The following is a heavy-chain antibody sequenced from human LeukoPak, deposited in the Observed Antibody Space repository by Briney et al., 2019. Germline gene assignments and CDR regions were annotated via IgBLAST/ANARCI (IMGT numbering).Heavy chain of an antibody. Sequence: GGSLRLSCAASGFTFSAHWMTWVRQAPGKGLEWVANIKEDGSEEYYVDSVKGRFTISRDNAKNFVYLQMSSLRADDTALYYCARDGPAAYFYYWGQGTLVTVSS. D-gene: IGHD6-13*01. V-gene: IGHV3-7*01. J-gene: IGHJ4*02. CDR3: ARDGPAAYFYY. CDR2: IKEDGSEE. CDR1: GFTFSAHW.